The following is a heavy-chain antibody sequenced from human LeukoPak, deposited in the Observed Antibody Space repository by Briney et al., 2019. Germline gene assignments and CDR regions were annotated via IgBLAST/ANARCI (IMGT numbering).Heavy chain of an antibody. D-gene: IGHD2-2*01. V-gene: IGHV1-2*02. CDR2: INPNSGGT. CDR3: ARVSQLLALNYYYYYMDV. Sequence: ASVKVSCKASGYTFTGYYMHWVRQAPGRGLEWMGWINPNSGGTNYAQKFQGRVTMTRDTSISTAYMELSRLRSDDTAVYYCARVSQLLALNYYYYYMDVWGKGTTVTVSS. CDR1: GYTFTGYY. J-gene: IGHJ6*03.